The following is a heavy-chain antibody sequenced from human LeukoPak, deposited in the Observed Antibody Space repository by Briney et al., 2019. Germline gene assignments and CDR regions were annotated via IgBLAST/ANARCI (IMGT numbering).Heavy chain of an antibody. CDR1: GGSISSSSYY. CDR3: ARKTVYGDYWYFDY. V-gene: IGHV4-39*07. Sequence: SETLSLTCTVSGGSISSSSYYWGWIRQPPGKGLEWIGSIYYSGSTYYNPSLKSRVTISVDTSKNQFSLKLSSVTAADTAVYYCARKTVYGDYWYFDYWGQGTLVTVSS. CDR2: IYYSGST. D-gene: IGHD4-17*01. J-gene: IGHJ4*02.